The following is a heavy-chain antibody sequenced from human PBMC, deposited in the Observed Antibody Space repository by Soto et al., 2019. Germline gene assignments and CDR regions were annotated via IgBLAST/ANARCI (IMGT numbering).Heavy chain of an antibody. J-gene: IGHJ4*02. Sequence: PGGSLRLSCAASGFTFSSYSMNWVRQAPGKGLEWVSAISGSGDNTYYADSVKGRFTISRDNSKNTLYLQIDSLRVEDTAVYYCAKDSRVTMVRGVIIPPGYWGQGTLVTVSS. CDR2: ISGSGDNT. V-gene: IGHV3-23*01. CDR3: AKDSRVTMVRGVIIPPGY. CDR1: GFTFSSYS. D-gene: IGHD3-10*01.